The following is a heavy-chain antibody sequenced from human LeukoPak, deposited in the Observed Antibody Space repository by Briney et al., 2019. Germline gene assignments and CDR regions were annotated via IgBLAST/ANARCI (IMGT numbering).Heavy chain of an antibody. J-gene: IGHJ3*02. CDR2: ISAYNGNT. CDR3: AREGGCGGDCYSNDAFDI. V-gene: IGHV1-18*01. CDR1: GYTFTSYG. Sequence: ASVKVSCKASGYTFTSYGISWVRQAPGQGLEWMGWISAYNGNTNYAQKFQGRVTITADKSTSTAYMELSSLRSEDTAVYYCAREGGCGGDCYSNDAFDIWGQGTMVTVSS. D-gene: IGHD2-21*02.